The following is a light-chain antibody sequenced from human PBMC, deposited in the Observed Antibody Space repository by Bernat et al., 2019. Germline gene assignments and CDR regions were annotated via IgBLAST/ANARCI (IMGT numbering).Light chain of an antibody. V-gene: IGLV3-25*03. CDR1: ALPKQF. Sequence: SYELTQPPSVSVSPGQTARITCSGDALPKQFAYWYQQKPVQAPVLLIYKDSERPSGIPERFSGSSSGTTVTLTISGVQAEDEADYYCQSADSSGTYVVFGGGTKLTVL. J-gene: IGLJ2*01. CDR3: QSADSSGTYVV. CDR2: KDS.